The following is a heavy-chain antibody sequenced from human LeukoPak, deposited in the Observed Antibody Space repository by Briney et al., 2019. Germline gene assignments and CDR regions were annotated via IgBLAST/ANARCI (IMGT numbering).Heavy chain of an antibody. CDR2: ISGSGGST. CDR3: AKSDYYDSSGYIDY. J-gene: IGHJ4*02. CDR1: GFTVSSNY. V-gene: IGHV3-23*01. Sequence: PGGSLRLPCAASGFTVSSNYMSWVRQAPGKGLEWVSAISGSGGSTYYADSVKGRFTVSRDNSKNTLYLQMNSLRAEDTAVYYCAKSDYYDSSGYIDYWGQGTLVTVSS. D-gene: IGHD3-22*01.